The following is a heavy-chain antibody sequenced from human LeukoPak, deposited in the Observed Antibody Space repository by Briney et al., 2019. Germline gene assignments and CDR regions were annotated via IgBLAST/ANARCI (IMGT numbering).Heavy chain of an antibody. Sequence: GGSLRHSCSASGFTFSRYAMHWARQAPGKGLEYVSAIGTNGNTYYADSVKGRFTISRDNSKNTLYLQMSSLRAEDTAVYHCVKDDSYHYDTSTYVAWGQGTLVTVSS. CDR1: GFTFSRYA. J-gene: IGHJ5*02. V-gene: IGHV3-64D*06. CDR2: IGTNGNT. CDR3: VKDDSYHYDTSTYVA. D-gene: IGHD3-22*01.